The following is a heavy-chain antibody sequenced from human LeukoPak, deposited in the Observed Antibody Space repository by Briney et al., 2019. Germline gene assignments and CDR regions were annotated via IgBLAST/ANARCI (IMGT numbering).Heavy chain of an antibody. CDR3: ARDNYYDSRGLGF. J-gene: IGHJ4*02. CDR2: ISSSSGYI. D-gene: IGHD3-22*01. CDR1: GFTFSSYS. V-gene: IGHV3-21*01. Sequence: GGSLRLSCAASGFTFSSYSMNWVRQAPGKGLEWVSSISSSSGYIYYADSVKGRFTISRDNAKNSLHLQMNSLRAEDTAVYYCARDNYYDSRGLGFWGQGTLVTVSS.